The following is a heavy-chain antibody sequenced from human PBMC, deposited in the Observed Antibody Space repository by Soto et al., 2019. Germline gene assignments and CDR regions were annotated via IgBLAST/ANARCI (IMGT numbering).Heavy chain of an antibody. CDR1: GFTFHGYT. J-gene: IGHJ4*02. CDR3: VKDMAYGGDSGPFDS. Sequence: EVHLVESGGVVVQPGGSLRLSCAASGFTFHGYTMHWVRQRPGKGLEWVSLIRWDGSNTYYGDSVKGRFTISRDNNKDSLFLQMSSLTTEDTALYYCVKDMAYGGDSGPFDSWGQGTLVTVSS. D-gene: IGHD2-21*02. CDR2: IRWDGSNT. V-gene: IGHV3-43*01.